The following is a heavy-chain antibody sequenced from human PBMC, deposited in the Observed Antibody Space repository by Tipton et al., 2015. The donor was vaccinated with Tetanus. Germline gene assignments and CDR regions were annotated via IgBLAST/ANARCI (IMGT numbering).Heavy chain of an antibody. CDR1: GFTFSDHY. V-gene: IGHV3-11*01. CDR3: ARDQGGGRVVRLNWFDP. Sequence: SLRLSCAASGFTFSDHYMSWIRQAPGKGLEWVSYISSSGKTGHYGDVVKGRFTISRDNAKNSLYLQMNSLRADDTAVYYCARDQGGGRVVRLNWFDPWGQGTLVTVSS. CDR2: ISSSGKTG. D-gene: IGHD6-6*01. J-gene: IGHJ5*02.